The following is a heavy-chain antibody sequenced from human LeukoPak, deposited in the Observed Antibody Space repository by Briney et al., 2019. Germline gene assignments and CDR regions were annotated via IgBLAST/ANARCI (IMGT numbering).Heavy chain of an antibody. Sequence: SETLSVTCNVPGGSISDTSYYWGWIRQPPGKGLEWIGSIYHTGTTYYSPSLKSRVTISVHTSKNQFSLKLSSVTAADTAVYYCARQECDGGSCYSRAIWFDPWGQGTLVTVSS. D-gene: IGHD2-15*01. V-gene: IGHV4-39*01. J-gene: IGHJ5*02. CDR2: IYHTGTT. CDR1: GGSISDTSYY. CDR3: ARQECDGGSCYSRAIWFDP.